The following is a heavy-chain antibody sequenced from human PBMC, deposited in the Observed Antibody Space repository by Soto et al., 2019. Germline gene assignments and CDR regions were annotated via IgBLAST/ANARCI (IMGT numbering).Heavy chain of an antibody. V-gene: IGHV2-5*02. Sequence: QITLKESGPTLVNPTQTLTLTCACSGFSLSTRGVGVGWIRQPPGKALEWLALIYWDDDKRYSPSLESRLTITKDTSKNQVVLTMTDVYPVDTATYYCAHRRIGLEGSMRYFDYWGQGTLVTVSS. CDR1: GFSLSTRGVG. J-gene: IGHJ4*02. D-gene: IGHD3-22*01. CDR3: AHRRIGLEGSMRYFDY. CDR2: IYWDDDK.